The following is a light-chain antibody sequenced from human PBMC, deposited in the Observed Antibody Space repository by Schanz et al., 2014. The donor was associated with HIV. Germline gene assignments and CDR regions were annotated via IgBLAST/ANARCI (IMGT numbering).Light chain of an antibody. CDR3: SSYAGSKNLGV. V-gene: IGLV2-14*02. CDR1: STDVGSYNL. CDR2: EVS. J-gene: IGLJ1*01. Sequence: QSALTQPASVSGSPGQSITISCTGTSTDVGSYNLVSWYQHHPGKAPKMMIFEVSKRPSGVSNRFSGSKSGNTASLTISGLQAEDEADYYCSSYAGSKNLGVFGTGTKVTVL.